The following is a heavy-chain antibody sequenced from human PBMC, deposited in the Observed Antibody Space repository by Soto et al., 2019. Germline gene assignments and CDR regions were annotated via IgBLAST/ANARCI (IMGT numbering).Heavy chain of an antibody. CDR3: ARVDDFWSGYYTEYTYGMDV. D-gene: IGHD3-3*01. Sequence: SLRLSCAASGFTFSSYSMNWVRQAPGKGLEWVSYISSSSSTIYYADSVKGRFTISRDNAKNSLYLQMNSLRDEDTAVYYCARVDDFWSGYYTEYTYGMDVWGQGTTVTVSS. CDR1: GFTFSSYS. CDR2: ISSSSSTI. J-gene: IGHJ6*02. V-gene: IGHV3-48*02.